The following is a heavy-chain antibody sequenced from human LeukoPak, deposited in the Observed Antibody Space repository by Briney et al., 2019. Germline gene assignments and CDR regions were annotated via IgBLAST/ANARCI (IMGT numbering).Heavy chain of an antibody. Sequence: SVKVSCKASGGTFSSYTISWVRQAPGQGLEWMGRIIPILGIANYAQKFQGRVTITADKSTSTAYMELSSLRSEDTAVYYCARDLGSTRERRYYYDSSGYYYDAFDIWGQGTMVTVSS. CDR3: ARDLGSTRERRYYYDSSGYYYDAFDI. D-gene: IGHD3-22*01. CDR1: GGTFSSYT. J-gene: IGHJ3*02. CDR2: IIPILGIA. V-gene: IGHV1-69*04.